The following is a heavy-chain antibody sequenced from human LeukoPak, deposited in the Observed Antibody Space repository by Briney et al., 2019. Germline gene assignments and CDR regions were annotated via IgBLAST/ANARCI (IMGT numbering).Heavy chain of an antibody. CDR3: ARDLYDSGSYYHDY. Sequence: TSETLSLTCTVSGGSISSSGYYWGWIRQPPGKGLEWIGHIYYRGSTYYNPSLKSRITISVDTSKNQFSLKLSSVTAADTAVYYCARDLYDSGSYYHDYWGQGTLVTVSS. D-gene: IGHD3-10*01. CDR2: IYYRGST. CDR1: GGSISSSGYY. J-gene: IGHJ4*02. V-gene: IGHV4-30-4*08.